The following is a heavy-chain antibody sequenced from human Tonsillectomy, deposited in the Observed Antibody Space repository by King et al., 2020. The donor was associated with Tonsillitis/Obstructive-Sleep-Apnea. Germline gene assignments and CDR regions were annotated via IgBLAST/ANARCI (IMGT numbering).Heavy chain of an antibody. J-gene: IGHJ4*02. Sequence: QLQESGPGLVKPSETLSLTCTVSGGSISSYYWSWIRPPPGRGLEWIGYIYYSGSTNYNPSLKSRVTISVDTSKNQFSLQLTSVTAADTAVYYCARDREDSTVDYWGQGTLVTVSS. D-gene: IGHD1-26*01. CDR1: GGSISSYY. CDR2: IYYSGST. V-gene: IGHV4-59*01. CDR3: ARDREDSTVDY.